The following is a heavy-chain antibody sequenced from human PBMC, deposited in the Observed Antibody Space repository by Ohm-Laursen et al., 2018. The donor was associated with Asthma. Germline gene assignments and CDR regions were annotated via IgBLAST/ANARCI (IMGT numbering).Heavy chain of an antibody. J-gene: IGHJ4*02. CDR1: GYTFTDYG. CDR3: ARALWGIAAPNGDFDY. Sequence: SVKVSCKASGYTFTDYGISWVRQAPGQGLEWMGIINPSGGGTSYAQKFQGRVTMTRDTSTSTVYMELSSLRSEDTAVYYCARALWGIAAPNGDFDYWGQGTLVTVSS. V-gene: IGHV1-46*01. CDR2: INPSGGGT. D-gene: IGHD6-13*01.